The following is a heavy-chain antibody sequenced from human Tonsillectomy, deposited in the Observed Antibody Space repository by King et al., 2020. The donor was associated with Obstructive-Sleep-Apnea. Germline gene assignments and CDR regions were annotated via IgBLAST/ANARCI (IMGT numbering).Heavy chain of an antibody. CDR3: ASYPRANAMDV. V-gene: IGHV1-8*01. CDR2: MNPNSGYS. J-gene: IGHJ6*03. D-gene: IGHD1-1*01. Sequence: VQLVESGAEVKKPGASVKISCKTSGYTFTSHDINWVRQAPGQGLEWMGWMNPNSGYSGYAQKFQGRVSMTRETSISTAYMELSSLNSEDTAVYYCASYPRANAMDVWGEGTTVTVSS. CDR1: GYTFTSHD.